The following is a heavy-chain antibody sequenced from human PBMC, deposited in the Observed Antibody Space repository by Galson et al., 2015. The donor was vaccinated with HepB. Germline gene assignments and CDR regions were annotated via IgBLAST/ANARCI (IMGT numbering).Heavy chain of an antibody. CDR2: IDPSDSYT. V-gene: IGHV5-10-1*01. D-gene: IGHD6-19*01. CDR1: GYSFTSYW. CDR3: ARQVSVADTVDWFDP. J-gene: IGHJ5*02. Sequence: SGAEVKKPGESLRISCKGSGYSFTSYWISWVRQMPGKGLEWMGRIDPSDSYTNYSPSFQGHVTISADKSISTAYLQWSSLKASDTAMYYCARQVSVADTVDWFDPWGQGTLVTVSS.